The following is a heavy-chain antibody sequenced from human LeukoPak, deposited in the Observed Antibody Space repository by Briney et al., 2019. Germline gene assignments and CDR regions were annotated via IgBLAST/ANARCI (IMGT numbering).Heavy chain of an antibody. CDR1: GGSISSGGYS. CDR3: ARGYDYGDYYFDY. J-gene: IGHJ4*02. CDR2: IYHSGST. Sequence: SQTLSLTCAVSGGSISSGGYSWSWLRQPPGKGLEWIGYIYHSGSTYYNPSLKSRVTISVDRSKNQFSLKLSSVTAADTAVYYCARGYDYGDYYFDYWGQGTLVTVSS. V-gene: IGHV4-30-2*01. D-gene: IGHD4-17*01.